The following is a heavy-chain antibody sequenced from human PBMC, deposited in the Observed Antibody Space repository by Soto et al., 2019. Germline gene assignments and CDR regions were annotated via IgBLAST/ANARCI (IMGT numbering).Heavy chain of an antibody. CDR2: IYYSGST. Sequence: QVQLQESGPGLVKPSQTLSLTCTVSGGSISSGGHYWNWIRQHPGKGLEWIGYIYYSGSTYYNPSLKSRVTISVDTSKNQLSLKLSSVTAADTAVYYCARDQAYDYTSPGDYYYYGMDVWGQGTTVTVSS. V-gene: IGHV4-31*03. J-gene: IGHJ6*02. CDR3: ARDQAYDYTSPGDYYYYGMDV. CDR1: GGSISSGGHY. D-gene: IGHD4-4*01.